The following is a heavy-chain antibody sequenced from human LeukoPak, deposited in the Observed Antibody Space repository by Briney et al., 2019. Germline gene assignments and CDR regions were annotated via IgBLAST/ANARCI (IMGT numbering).Heavy chain of an antibody. CDR1: GFAFNKYA. V-gene: IGHV3-23*01. D-gene: IGHD5-12*01. CDR2: ISGSGGGT. CDR3: AKDPGSYGMDV. Sequence: GGSLRLSCAASGFAFNKYAMSWVRQAPEKGLEWVSTISGSGGGTYYADSVKGRFTISRDDSKNTLYLQMNSLRAEDTAVYYCAKDPGSYGMDVWGQGTTVTVSS. J-gene: IGHJ6*02.